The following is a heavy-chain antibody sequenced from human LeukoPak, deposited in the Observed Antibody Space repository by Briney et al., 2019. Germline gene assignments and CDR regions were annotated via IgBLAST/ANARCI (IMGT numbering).Heavy chain of an antibody. D-gene: IGHD6-13*01. Sequence: GWSLRLSCAASGFTFSSYSMNWVRQAPGKGLEWVSSISSSSSYIYYADSVKGRFTISRDNAKNSLYLQMNSLRAEDTAVYYCARDGGTAAVPRDVWGQGTTVTVSS. J-gene: IGHJ6*02. V-gene: IGHV3-21*01. CDR2: ISSSSSYI. CDR1: GFTFSSYS. CDR3: ARDGGTAAVPRDV.